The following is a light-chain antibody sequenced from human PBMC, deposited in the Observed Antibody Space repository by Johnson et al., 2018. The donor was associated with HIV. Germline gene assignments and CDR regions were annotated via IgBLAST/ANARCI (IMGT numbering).Light chain of an antibody. Sequence: QSVLTQPPSVSAAPGQKVTISCSGTSSNVGNNYVSWYQQFPGTAPKLLIYDNNERPSGIPDRFSGSKSGTSATLGITGLQTGDEADYYCGTWDTSLSAGGVFGTGTKVTVL. CDR2: DNN. V-gene: IGLV1-51*01. CDR3: GTWDTSLSAGGV. J-gene: IGLJ1*01. CDR1: SSNVGNNY.